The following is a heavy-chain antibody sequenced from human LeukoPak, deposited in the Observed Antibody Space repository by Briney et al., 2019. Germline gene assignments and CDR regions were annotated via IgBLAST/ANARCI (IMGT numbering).Heavy chain of an antibody. CDR3: ARTDMVRGVITRFDP. V-gene: IGHV4-4*02. Sequence: SETLSLTCAVSGGSISSSSWWSWVRQPPGKGLEWIGEIYHSGSTNYNPSLKSRVTISVDKSKNQFSLKLSSVTAADTAVYYCARTDMVRGVITRFDPWGQGTLVTVSS. D-gene: IGHD3-10*01. CDR1: GGSISSSSW. J-gene: IGHJ5*02. CDR2: IYHSGST.